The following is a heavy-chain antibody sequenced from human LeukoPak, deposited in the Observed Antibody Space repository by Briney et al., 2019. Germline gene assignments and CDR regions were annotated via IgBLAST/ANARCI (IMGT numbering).Heavy chain of an antibody. CDR1: GFTFSSYA. CDR3: AKGGSGITMIVVVITGGAYFDY. Sequence: GGSLRLSCAASGFTFSSYAMSWVRQAPGKGLEWVSAISGSGGSTYYADSVEGRFTISRDNSKNTLYLQMNSLRAEDTAVYYCAKGGSGITMIVVVITGGAYFDYWGQGTLVTVSS. D-gene: IGHD3-22*01. V-gene: IGHV3-23*01. CDR2: ISGSGGST. J-gene: IGHJ4*02.